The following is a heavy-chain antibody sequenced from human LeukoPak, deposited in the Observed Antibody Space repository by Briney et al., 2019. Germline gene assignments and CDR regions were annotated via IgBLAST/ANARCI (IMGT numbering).Heavy chain of an antibody. D-gene: IGHD3-9*01. J-gene: IGHJ4*02. V-gene: IGHV5-51*01. Sequence: GESLKISCKGSGYSFTSYWIGWVRQMPGKGLEWMGIIYPGDSDTRYSPSFQGQVTISADKSISTAYLQWSSLKASDTAMYYCARRYYDILTGYLYYFDYWGQGTLVTVSS. CDR1: GYSFTSYW. CDR3: ARRYYDILTGYLYYFDY. CDR2: IYPGDSDT.